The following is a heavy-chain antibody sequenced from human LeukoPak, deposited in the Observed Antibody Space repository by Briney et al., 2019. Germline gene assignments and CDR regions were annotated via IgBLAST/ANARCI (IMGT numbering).Heavy chain of an antibody. V-gene: IGHV3-66*01. CDR1: GFTVSSNY. CDR3: ARDRVAAAGTYYYGMDV. D-gene: IGHD6-13*01. CDR2: IYSGGST. Sequence: GGSLRLSCAASGFTVSSNYMSWVRQAPGKGLEWVSVIYSGGSTYYADSVKGRFTISRDNSKNTLYLQMNSLRAEDTAVYYCARDRVAAAGTYYYGMDVWGQGTTVTVSS. J-gene: IGHJ6*02.